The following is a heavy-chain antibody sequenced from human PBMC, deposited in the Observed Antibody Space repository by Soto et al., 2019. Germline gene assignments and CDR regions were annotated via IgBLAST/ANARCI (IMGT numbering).Heavy chain of an antibody. CDR1: GYSFDDYA. CDR2: ISWNSNRV. J-gene: IGHJ6*03. Sequence: EAQLVESGGGVAQPGRSLRLSCEGSGYSFDDYAMHWVRQAPGKGLEWVSGISWNSNRVAYADSVKGRFSISRDNVLNALYLEINSLRLEDTALYYCEKEFNRLLWFGDFFYMDVW. V-gene: IGHV3-9*01. D-gene: IGHD3-10*01. CDR3: EKEFNRLLWFGDFFYMDV.